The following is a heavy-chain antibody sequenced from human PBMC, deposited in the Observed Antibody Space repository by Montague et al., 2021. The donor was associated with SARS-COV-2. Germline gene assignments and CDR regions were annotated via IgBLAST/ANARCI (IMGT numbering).Heavy chain of an antibody. CDR1: GGSISSANYY. D-gene: IGHD1-26*01. J-gene: IGHJ4*02. Sequence: TLSLTCSVSGGSISSANYYWSWIRQHPGKGLEFIGYIYYSGSSCYNPSLNCRLTISVDTSKNRFSLRLSSVTAADTAIYFCASQSGSYYNYFDLWGQGTLVTVSS. CDR2: IYYSGSS. CDR3: ASQSGSYYNYFDL. V-gene: IGHV4-31*03.